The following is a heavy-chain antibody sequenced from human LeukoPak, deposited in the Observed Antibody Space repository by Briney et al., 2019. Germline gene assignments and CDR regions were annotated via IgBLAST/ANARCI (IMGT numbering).Heavy chain of an antibody. V-gene: IGHV4-59*08. Sequence: SETLSLTCTVSGGSISSYYWSWIRQPPGKGLEWIGYIYYSGSTNYNPSLKSRVTISVDTSKNQLSLKLSSVTAADTAVYYCARSGSSGWFGEDGMDVWGQGTTVTVSS. CDR1: GGSISSYY. CDR3: ARSGSSGWFGEDGMDV. J-gene: IGHJ6*02. D-gene: IGHD3-10*01. CDR2: IYYSGST.